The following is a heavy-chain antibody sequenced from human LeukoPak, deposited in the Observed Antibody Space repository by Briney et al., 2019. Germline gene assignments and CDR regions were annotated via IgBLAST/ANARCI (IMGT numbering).Heavy chain of an antibody. V-gene: IGHV3-21*01. CDR1: GFTFSSYS. Sequence: PGGSLRLSCAASGFTFSSYSMNWVRQARGKGLEWVSSISSSSSYIYYADSVKGRFTISRDNAKNSLYLQMNSLRAEDTAVYYCARDHYYGSGSYFGYYYYMDVWGKGTTVTVSS. D-gene: IGHD3-10*01. CDR2: ISSSSSYI. CDR3: ARDHYYGSGSYFGYYYYMDV. J-gene: IGHJ6*03.